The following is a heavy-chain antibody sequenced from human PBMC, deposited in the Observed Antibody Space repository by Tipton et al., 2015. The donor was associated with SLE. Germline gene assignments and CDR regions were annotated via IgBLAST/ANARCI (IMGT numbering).Heavy chain of an antibody. CDR2: INHSGST. J-gene: IGHJ4*02. CDR3: ARTRYSGYDPFDY. Sequence: TLSLTCAVSGGSISSSSYYWGRIRQPPGKGLEWIGEINHSGSTNYNPSLKSRVTISVDTSKNQFSLKLSAVTAADTAVYYCARTRYSGYDPFDYWGQGTLVTVSS. D-gene: IGHD5-12*01. CDR1: GGSISSSSYY. V-gene: IGHV4-39*07.